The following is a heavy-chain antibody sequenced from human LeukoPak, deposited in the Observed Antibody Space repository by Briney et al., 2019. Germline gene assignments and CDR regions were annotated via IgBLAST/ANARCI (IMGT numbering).Heavy chain of an antibody. CDR1: GFIVSGDF. V-gene: IGHV3-53*01. Sequence: GGSLRLSCAASGFIVSGDFMSWVRQAPGKGLEWVSVIYSDGSTYCADSVKGRFTISRDNSKNTLDLQMTGLRAEDTAVYYCARERGRGRDSPWFDYWGQGTLVTVSS. J-gene: IGHJ4*02. D-gene: IGHD1-26*01. CDR2: IYSDGST. CDR3: ARERGRGRDSPWFDY.